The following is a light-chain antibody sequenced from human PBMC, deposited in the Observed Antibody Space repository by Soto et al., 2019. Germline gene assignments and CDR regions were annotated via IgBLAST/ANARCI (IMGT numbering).Light chain of an antibody. Sequence: DIQMTQSPSSMSASVGDRVTITCRASLSSSSYLNWYQQKPWKAPNLLIYAASSLQSGVPSRFSGSGSGTDFTLIMSSLQPENFAPNYCQQSYSTPYTIGQGTKVKIK. CDR1: LSSSSY. J-gene: IGKJ2*01. CDR3: QQSYSTPYT. V-gene: IGKV1-39*01. CDR2: AAS.